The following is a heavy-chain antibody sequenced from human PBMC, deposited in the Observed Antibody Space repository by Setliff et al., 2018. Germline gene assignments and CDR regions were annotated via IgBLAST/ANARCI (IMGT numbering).Heavy chain of an antibody. D-gene: IGHD3-3*01. CDR2: MNAHSGNS. V-gene: IGHV1-8*01. Sequence: ASVKVSCKASGYSFSDYDINWVRQAPGQGLEWMGWMNAHSGNSGCAQKFQGWVTMTRDTSISTAYMELSRLRSDDTAVYYCARGTGGDYNFWSGYYSYYYYGMDVWGQGTTVTVSS. CDR1: GYSFSDYD. J-gene: IGHJ6*02. CDR3: ARGTGGDYNFWSGYYSYYYYGMDV.